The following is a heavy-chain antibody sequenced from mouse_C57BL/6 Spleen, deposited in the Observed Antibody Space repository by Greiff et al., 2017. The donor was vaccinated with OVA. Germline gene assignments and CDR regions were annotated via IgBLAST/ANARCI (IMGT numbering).Heavy chain of an antibody. V-gene: IGHV5-16*01. CDR3: ARGPLYYGSSYGYFDV. Sequence: EVNVVESEGGLVQPGSSMKLSCTASGFTFSDYYMAWVRQVPEKGLEWVANINYDGSSTYYLDSLKSRFIISRDNAKNILYLQMSSLKSEDTATYYCARGPLYYGSSYGYFDVWGTGTTVTVSS. J-gene: IGHJ1*03. D-gene: IGHD1-1*01. CDR2: INYDGSST. CDR1: GFTFSDYY.